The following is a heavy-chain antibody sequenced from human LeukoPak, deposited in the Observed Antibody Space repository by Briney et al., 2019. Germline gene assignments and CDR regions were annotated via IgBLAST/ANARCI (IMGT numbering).Heavy chain of an antibody. Sequence: ASVKVSCKASGYTFTDYYLHWVRQAPGQGLEWMGWINPNSGDTDCAQKFQGRVTMTRDTSISTAYMELSRLRDDDTAVYYCARDMDTGPDLFDYWGQGTLVTVSS. CDR3: ARDMDTGPDLFDY. D-gene: IGHD5-18*01. CDR1: GYTFTDYY. J-gene: IGHJ4*02. CDR2: INPNSGDT. V-gene: IGHV1-2*02.